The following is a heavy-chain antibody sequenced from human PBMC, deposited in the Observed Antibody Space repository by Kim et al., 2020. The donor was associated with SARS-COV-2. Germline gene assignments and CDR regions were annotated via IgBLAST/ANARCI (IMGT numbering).Heavy chain of an antibody. D-gene: IGHD3-10*01. Sequence: HPSLQSRVTISRDTSKNQFSLKLGSVTAADTAVYYCARSMVRGVIGYWGQGTLVTVSS. J-gene: IGHJ4*02. CDR3: ARSMVRGVIGY. V-gene: IGHV4-30-2*04.